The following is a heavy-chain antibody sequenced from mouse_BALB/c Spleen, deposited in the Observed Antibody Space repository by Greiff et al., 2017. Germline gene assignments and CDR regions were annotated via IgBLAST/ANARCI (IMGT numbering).Heavy chain of an antibody. CDR2: INPSTGYT. Sequence: QVHVKQSGAELAKPGASVKMSCKASGYTFTSYWMHWVKQRPGQGLEWIGYINPSTGYTEYNQKFKDKATLTADKSSSTAYMQLSSLTSEDSAVYYCARYFTRYFDYWGQGTTLTVSS. CDR1: GYTFTSYW. V-gene: IGHV1-7*01. CDR3: ARYFTRYFDY. J-gene: IGHJ2*01.